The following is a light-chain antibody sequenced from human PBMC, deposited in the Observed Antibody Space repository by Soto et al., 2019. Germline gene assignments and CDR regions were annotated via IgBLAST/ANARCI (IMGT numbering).Light chain of an antibody. V-gene: IGKV3-20*01. Sequence: EIVLAQSPGTLSLSPGEVTTLSCRASQSVISNFLAWYQKKPGQSPRLLIYGASSRATGIPDRFSASGSETDFTLTISRLEPDDFAVYYCQQYGSSPPPFGQGTRLEIK. CDR2: GAS. J-gene: IGKJ5*01. CDR3: QQYGSSPPP. CDR1: QSVISNF.